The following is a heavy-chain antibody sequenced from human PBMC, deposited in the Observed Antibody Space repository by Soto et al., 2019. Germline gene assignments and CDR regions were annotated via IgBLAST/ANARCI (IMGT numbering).Heavy chain of an antibody. CDR3: ARDYYGSGSYMGACFDP. CDR1: GGSISSGGYY. V-gene: IGHV4-31*03. D-gene: IGHD3-10*01. CDR2: IYYSGST. J-gene: IGHJ5*02. Sequence: QVQLQESGPGLVKPSQTLSLTCTVSGGSISSGGYYWSWIRQHPGKGLEWIGYIYYSGSTYYNPSLRSRGTVSVDTSKNQYALKLSSVTAADTAVYYCARDYYGSGSYMGACFDPWGQGTLVTVSS.